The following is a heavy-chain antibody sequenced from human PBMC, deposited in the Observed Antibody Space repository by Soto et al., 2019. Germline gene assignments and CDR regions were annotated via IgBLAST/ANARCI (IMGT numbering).Heavy chain of an antibody. V-gene: IGHV4-31*03. CDR1: GGNIGNVGGY. D-gene: IGHD2-8*01. Sequence: LRSTVVGGNIGNVGGYWSWINKHAGKCLEWIGYIYYSGSTYYNPSLKSRVTISVDTSKNQFSLKLSSVTAADTAMYYCARNGDCTRPGCIVGWFDPWGPGTLVTV. J-gene: IGHJ5*02. CDR2: IYYSGST. CDR3: ARNGDCTRPGCIVGWFDP.